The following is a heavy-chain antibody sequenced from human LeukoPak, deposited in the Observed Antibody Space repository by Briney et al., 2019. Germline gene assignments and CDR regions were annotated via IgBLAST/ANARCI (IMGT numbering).Heavy chain of an antibody. CDR2: ISTYNGNT. J-gene: IGHJ3*02. V-gene: IGHV1-18*01. CDR1: GYSFTSYG. D-gene: IGHD1-26*01. CDR3: ARPISGSYSGDAFDI. Sequence: ASVKVSCKASGYSFTSYGISCVRQAPGQGLEWMGWISTYNGNTNYAQKLQGRVTMTTDTSTSTAYMELRSLRSDDTAVYYCARPISGSYSGDAFDIWGRGTMVTVSS.